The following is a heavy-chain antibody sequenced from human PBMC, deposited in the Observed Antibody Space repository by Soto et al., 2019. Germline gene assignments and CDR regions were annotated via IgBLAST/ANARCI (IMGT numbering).Heavy chain of an antibody. CDR1: GGTFSSYA. CDR3: ARSQGSSTSLEIYYYYYYGMDV. D-gene: IGHD2-2*01. CDR2: IIPISDTT. Sequence: QVQLVQSGAEVKKPGSSVKVSCKASGGTFSSYAISWVRQAPGQGLEWMGGIIPISDTTNYAQKFQGRVTITAGESTSPAYMELSSLRSEDTAVYYCARSQGSSTSLEIYYYYYYGMDVWGQGTTVTVSS. J-gene: IGHJ6*02. V-gene: IGHV1-69*01.